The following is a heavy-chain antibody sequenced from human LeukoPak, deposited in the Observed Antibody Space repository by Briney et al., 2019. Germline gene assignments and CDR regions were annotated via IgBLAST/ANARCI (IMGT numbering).Heavy chain of an antibody. J-gene: IGHJ3*02. CDR2: IYYSGST. D-gene: IGHD3-3*01. V-gene: IGHV4-59*01. CDR1: GGSISSYY. CDR3: ARSRITIFGVVILVDAFDI. Sequence: SETLSLTCTVSGGSISSYYWSWIRQPPGKGLEWSGYIYYSGSTNYNPSLTSRVTISVDTSKNQSSLKLSSVTAADTAVYYCARSRITIFGVVILVDAFDIWGQGTMVTVSS.